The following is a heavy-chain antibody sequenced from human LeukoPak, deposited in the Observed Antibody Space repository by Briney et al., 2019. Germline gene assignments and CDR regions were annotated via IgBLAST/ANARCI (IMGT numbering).Heavy chain of an antibody. CDR2: IYPSDSDS. J-gene: IGHJ6*03. Sequence: GESLKISCEVSGYSFVTYWIAWVRQMPGKGLEWMGFIYPSDSDSRYSPSFQDQVTMSVDKSIHTAYLHWSSLSTSDTAIYYCARLAGASYQKYYMDVWGKGTTVTVSS. D-gene: IGHD6-19*01. V-gene: IGHV5-51*01. CDR1: GYSFVTYW. CDR3: ARLAGASYQKYYMDV.